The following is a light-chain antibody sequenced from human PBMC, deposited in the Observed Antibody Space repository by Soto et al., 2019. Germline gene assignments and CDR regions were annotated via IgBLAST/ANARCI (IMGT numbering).Light chain of an antibody. Sequence: DIQMTQSPSSLSASVEDRVIITCRASQSISNHLNWYQQKPGKAPKLLIFAASSLQSGVPSRFSGSRSGPDFTLTISSLHPEDFAVYFCQQFKNYPITFGQGTRLEIK. CDR3: QQFKNYPIT. V-gene: IGKV1-39*01. CDR1: QSISNH. J-gene: IGKJ5*01. CDR2: AAS.